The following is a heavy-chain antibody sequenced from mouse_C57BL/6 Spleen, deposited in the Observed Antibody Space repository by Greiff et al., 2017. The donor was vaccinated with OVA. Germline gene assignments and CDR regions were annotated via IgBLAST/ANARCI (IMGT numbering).Heavy chain of an antibody. CDR1: GFTFSSYA. D-gene: IGHD1-1*01. Sequence: EVKLVESGEGLVKPGGSLKLSCAASGFTFSSYAMSWVRQTPEKRLEWVAYISSGGDYIYYADTVKGRFTISRDNARNTLYLQMSSLKSEDTAMYYCTRGEYYGSSFDYWGQGTTLTVSS. V-gene: IGHV5-9-1*02. CDR2: ISSGGDYI. J-gene: IGHJ2*01. CDR3: TRGEYYGSSFDY.